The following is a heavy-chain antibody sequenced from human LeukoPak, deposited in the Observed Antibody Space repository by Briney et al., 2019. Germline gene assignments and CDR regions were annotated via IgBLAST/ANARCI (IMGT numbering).Heavy chain of an antibody. D-gene: IGHD4-17*01. CDR1: GFTFSSYS. CDR2: ISSSSSTI. J-gene: IGHJ4*02. CDR3: ARGGLYGDYELEY. V-gene: IGHV3-48*01. Sequence: GGSLRLSSAASGFTFSSYSMNWVRQAPGKGLEWVSYISSSSSTIYYADSVKGRFTISRDNAKNSLYLQMNSLRAEDTAVYYCARGGLYGDYELEYWGQGTLVTVSS.